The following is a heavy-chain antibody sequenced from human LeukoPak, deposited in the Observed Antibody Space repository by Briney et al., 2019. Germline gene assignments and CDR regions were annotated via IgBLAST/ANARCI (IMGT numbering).Heavy chain of an antibody. J-gene: IGHJ4*02. CDR2: VYSSGSI. CDR3: AREQPPLGWFDY. Sequence: SETLSLTCTVSRGSLNNYYWNWIRQPPGRGLEWIGFVYSSGSINYNASLKSRVTISLDASKNQFSLKLSSVTAADTAVYYCAREQPPLGWFDYWGRGALVTVSS. V-gene: IGHV4-59*01. CDR1: RGSLNNYY. D-gene: IGHD2-15*01.